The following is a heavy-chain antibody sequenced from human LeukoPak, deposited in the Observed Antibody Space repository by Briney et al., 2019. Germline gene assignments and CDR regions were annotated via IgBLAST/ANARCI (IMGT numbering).Heavy chain of an antibody. D-gene: IGHD2-15*01. CDR3: ARHDCAGGNIDY. J-gene: IGHJ4*02. CDR1: GGSISNTNYY. V-gene: IGHV4-39*01. CDR2: IHYIGST. Sequence: SETLSLTCSVSGGSISNTNYYWAWIRQAPGKGLEWIARIHYIGSTYYNPSLKSRVTISVAPYNNQFSLKLSSVTAADTAVYSCARHDCAGGNIDYWGQGTLVTVSS.